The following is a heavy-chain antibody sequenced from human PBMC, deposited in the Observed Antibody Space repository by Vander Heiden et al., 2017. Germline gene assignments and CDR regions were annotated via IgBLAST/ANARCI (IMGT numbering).Heavy chain of an antibody. J-gene: IGHJ4*02. D-gene: IGHD3-22*01. CDR3: AKYYDSSGLGYYFDY. Sequence: QVQLVESGGGVVQPGRSLRLSCAASGFPFSGYGMHWVRQAPGKGLEWVAVISYDGSNKYYADSVKGRFTISRDNSKNTLYLQMNSLRAEDTAVYYCAKYYDSSGLGYYFDYWGQGTLVTVSS. CDR1: GFPFSGYG. V-gene: IGHV3-30*18. CDR2: ISYDGSNK.